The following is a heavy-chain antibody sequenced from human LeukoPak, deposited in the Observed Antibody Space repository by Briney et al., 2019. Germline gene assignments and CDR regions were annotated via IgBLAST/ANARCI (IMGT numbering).Heavy chain of an antibody. Sequence: GGSLRLSCAASGFSFSSHWMSWVRQAPGRGLEWVANIKQDGSEKYYVDSVKGRFTILRDNAKNSVYLQMNSLSAEDTAVYYCARDGSAPGIYFDYWGQGSLVTVSS. CDR2: IKQDGSEK. V-gene: IGHV3-7*01. D-gene: IGHD6-13*01. CDR1: GFSFSSHW. CDR3: ARDGSAPGIYFDY. J-gene: IGHJ4*02.